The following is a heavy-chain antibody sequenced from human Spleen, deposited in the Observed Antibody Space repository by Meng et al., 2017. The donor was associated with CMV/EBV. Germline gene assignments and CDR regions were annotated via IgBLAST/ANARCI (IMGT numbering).Heavy chain of an antibody. Sequence: ASVKVSCKASGYTFTDYYIHWVRQAPGQGLEWMGWINPNGGGTNYAQNFQGRITVTRDTSITTAYMELSRLRSDDTAVYYCARDDYWGQGTLVTVSS. CDR2: INPNGGGT. CDR3: ARDDY. J-gene: IGHJ4*02. CDR1: GYTFTDYY. V-gene: IGHV1-2*02.